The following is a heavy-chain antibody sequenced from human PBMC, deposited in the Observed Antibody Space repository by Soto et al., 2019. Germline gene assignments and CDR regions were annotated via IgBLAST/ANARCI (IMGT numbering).Heavy chain of an antibody. CDR2: IYYSGST. CDR1: GGSISSYY. CDR3: ARHAYYDFWSGYLDY. V-gene: IGHV4-59*08. D-gene: IGHD3-3*01. J-gene: IGHJ4*02. Sequence: SETLSLTCTVSGGSISSYYWSWIRQPPGKGLEWIGYIYYSGSTNYNPSLKSRVTISVDTSKNHFSLRLSSVTAADTAVYYCARHAYYDFWSGYLDYWGQGTLVTVSS.